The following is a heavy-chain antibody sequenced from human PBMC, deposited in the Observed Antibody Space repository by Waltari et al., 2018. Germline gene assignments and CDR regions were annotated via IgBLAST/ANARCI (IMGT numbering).Heavy chain of an antibody. Sequence: QVQLQESGPGLVKPSETLSLTCPVSGGSISSYYWSWIRQPPGKGLEWLGSIYYSGSTNYNPSLKSRVTISVDTSKNQFSLKLSSVTAADTAVYYCARDSGTIFGVANYYYGMDVWGQGTTVTVSS. J-gene: IGHJ6*02. D-gene: IGHD3-3*01. CDR1: GGSISSYY. CDR3: ARDSGTIFGVANYYYGMDV. V-gene: IGHV4-59*01. CDR2: IYYSGST.